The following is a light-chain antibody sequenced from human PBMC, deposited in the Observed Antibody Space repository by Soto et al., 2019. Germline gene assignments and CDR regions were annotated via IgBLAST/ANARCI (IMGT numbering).Light chain of an antibody. CDR3: QQYGSSPRT. V-gene: IGKV3-20*01. J-gene: IGKJ1*01. CDR1: QSVSSSY. CDR2: GAS. Sequence: EIVLTRSPGTLSLSPGERATLSCRASQSVSSSYLAWYQQKPGQAPRLLIYGASSRATGIPDRFGGSGSGTDFTLTISRLEPEDFAVYYCQQYGSSPRTFGQGTKVDI.